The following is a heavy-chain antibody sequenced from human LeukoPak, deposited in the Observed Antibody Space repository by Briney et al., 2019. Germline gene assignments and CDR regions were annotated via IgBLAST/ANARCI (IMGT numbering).Heavy chain of an antibody. V-gene: IGHV3-21*01. CDR3: ARDHYYDSSGYYTDAFDI. J-gene: IGHJ3*02. CDR1: GFTFSSYS. Sequence: GGSLRLSCAASGFTFSSYSMNWVRQAPGKGLEWVSSISSSSSYIYYADSVKGRFTISRDNAKNSLYLQMNSLRAEDTAVYYCARDHYYDSSGYYTDAFDIWGPGTLVTVSS. D-gene: IGHD3-22*01. CDR2: ISSSSSYI.